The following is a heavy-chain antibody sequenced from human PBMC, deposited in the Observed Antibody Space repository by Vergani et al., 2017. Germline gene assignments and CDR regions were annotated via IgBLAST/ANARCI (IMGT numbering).Heavy chain of an antibody. J-gene: IGHJ4*01. Sequence: VELLESGGGLAQPGGSLRVSCSASGFRVTTYYMSWVRQAPGKGLEWVSVIKSDGRTSYAESVRCRFTISRDTSRNAVYLQMNILRVEDTGVYYCTRSECSGTTCDGHYFDLWCHGIMVTVSS. V-gene: IGHV3-66*02. D-gene: IGHD2-15*01. CDR1: GFRVTTYY. CDR3: TRSECSGTTCDGHYFDL. CDR2: IKSDGRT.